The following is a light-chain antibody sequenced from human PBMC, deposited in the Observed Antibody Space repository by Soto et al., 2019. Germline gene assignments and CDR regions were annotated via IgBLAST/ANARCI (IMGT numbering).Light chain of an antibody. V-gene: IGKV3-20*01. J-gene: IGKJ1*01. CDR2: GAS. CDR1: QSVSSSY. CDR3: QQYGSSPGT. Sequence: EVVLTQSPRTLSLSPGERANLSCRASQSVSSSYLAWYQQKPGQAPRLLIYGASSRATGIPDRFSGSGSGTDFTLTISRLEPEDFAVYYCQQYGSSPGTFGQRTKVDI.